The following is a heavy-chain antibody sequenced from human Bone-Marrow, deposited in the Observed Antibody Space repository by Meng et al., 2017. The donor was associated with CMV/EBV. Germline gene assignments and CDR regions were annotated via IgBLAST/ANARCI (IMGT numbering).Heavy chain of an antibody. CDR3: ARVGPIMGASRYFDY. CDR2: IESSGSP. Sequence: QVQLQESGPGVVKPSETLTLPCTFSSDSIRRYFWSWIRQPPGKGLEWIGYIESSGSPDYNPSLWGRVTMSLDTSKNQISLRLSSVTAADTAVYYCARVGPIMGASRYFDYWGQGSLVTVSS. D-gene: IGHD1-26*01. V-gene: IGHV4-59*01. J-gene: IGHJ4*02. CDR1: SDSIRRYF.